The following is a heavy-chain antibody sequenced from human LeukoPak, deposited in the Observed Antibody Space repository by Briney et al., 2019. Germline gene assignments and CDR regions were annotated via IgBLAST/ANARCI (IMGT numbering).Heavy chain of an antibody. CDR3: ARESSEQWLVPDY. V-gene: IGHV3-74*01. Sequence: SGGSLRLSCAASGFTFSSYWMHWVRQAPGKGLVGVSRINSDGSSTSYADSVKGRFTISRDNAKNTLYLQMNSLRAEDTAVYYCARESSEQWLVPDYWGQGTLVTVSS. J-gene: IGHJ4*02. CDR2: INSDGSST. CDR1: GFTFSSYW. D-gene: IGHD6-19*01.